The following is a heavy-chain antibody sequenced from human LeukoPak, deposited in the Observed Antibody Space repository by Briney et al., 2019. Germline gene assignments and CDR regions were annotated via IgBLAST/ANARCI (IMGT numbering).Heavy chain of an antibody. CDR2: IYYSGST. D-gene: IGHD6-13*01. Sequence: SETLSLTCTVSGGSISSSSYYWGWIRQPPGKGLEWIGSIYYSGSTYYNPSLKSRVTISVDTSKNQFSLKLSSVTAADTAVYYCARVSSWYDVDYWGQGTLVTVSS. J-gene: IGHJ4*02. V-gene: IGHV4-39*07. CDR3: ARVSSWYDVDY. CDR1: GGSISSSSYY.